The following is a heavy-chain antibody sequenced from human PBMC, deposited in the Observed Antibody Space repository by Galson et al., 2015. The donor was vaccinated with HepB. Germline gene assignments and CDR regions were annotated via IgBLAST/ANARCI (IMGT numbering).Heavy chain of an antibody. CDR2: ISYDGSKK. J-gene: IGHJ6*02. CDR1: GFSFSSYG. D-gene: IGHD4-17*01. Sequence: SLRLSCAASGFSFSSYGMHWVRQAPGKGLEWVAVISYDGSKKYYADSTQGRFTISRDNSNNTLYLQMYSLRAEDTAVYYCAKNFELGDYTPSYYGMDVWGQGTTVTVSS. V-gene: IGHV3-30*18. CDR3: AKNFELGDYTPSYYGMDV.